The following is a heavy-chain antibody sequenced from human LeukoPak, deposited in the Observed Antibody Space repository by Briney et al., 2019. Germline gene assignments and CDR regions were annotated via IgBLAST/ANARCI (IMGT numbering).Heavy chain of an antibody. D-gene: IGHD2-2*01. CDR1: GYTFTSYD. CDR2: MNPNSGNT. Sequence: TSVKVSCKASGYTFTSYDINWVRQATGQGLEWMGWMNPNSGNTGYAQKFQGRVTMTRNTSISTAYMELSSLRSEDTAVYYCARGRGQYQLPYYYGMDVWGQGTTVTVSS. V-gene: IGHV1-8*01. CDR3: ARGRGQYQLPYYYGMDV. J-gene: IGHJ6*02.